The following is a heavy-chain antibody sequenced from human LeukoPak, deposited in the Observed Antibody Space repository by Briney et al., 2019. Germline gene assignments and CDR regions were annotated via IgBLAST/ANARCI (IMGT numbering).Heavy chain of an antibody. CDR1: GFTFSNYG. CDR2: ISYDGSNK. J-gene: IGHJ4*02. V-gene: IGHV3-30*18. CDR3: AKDNVAAAGRYFDY. D-gene: IGHD6-13*01. Sequence: GGSLRLSCATSGFTFSNYGMHWVRQAPGKGLEWVALISYDGSNKYFADSVKGRFTISRDNSKNTLYLQMHSLRAEDTAVYYCAKDNVAAAGRYFDYWGQGTLVTVSS.